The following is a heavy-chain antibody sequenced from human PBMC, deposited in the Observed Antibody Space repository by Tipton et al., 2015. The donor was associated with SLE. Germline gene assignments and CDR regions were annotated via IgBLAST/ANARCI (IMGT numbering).Heavy chain of an antibody. Sequence: GSLRLSCAATGFTVSSNYMSWVRQAPGKGLEWVSIIFTGGDTYYTDSVKGRFTISRHNSENTLYLQMNTLTAEDTAVYYCARWGITPGMSNAFDIWGQGTVVSVSS. D-gene: IGHD3-16*01. CDR1: GFTVSSNY. J-gene: IGHJ3*02. CDR3: ARWGITPGMSNAFDI. CDR2: IFTGGDT. V-gene: IGHV3-53*04.